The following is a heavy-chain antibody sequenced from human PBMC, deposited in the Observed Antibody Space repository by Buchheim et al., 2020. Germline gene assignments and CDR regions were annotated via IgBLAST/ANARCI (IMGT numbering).Heavy chain of an antibody. J-gene: IGHJ4*02. CDR1: GITFSTYI. CDR2: IISSGNYV. Sequence: EVQLVESGGGLVNPGGSLRLSCEASGITFSTYIMNWVRQAPGKGLEWVSSIISSGNYVYYADSVQGRFTISSDNYKSSLHLQMNSLRADDTAVYYCATKSAFSSGYYFDYWGQGAL. CDR3: ATKSAFSSGYYFDY. D-gene: IGHD6-19*01. V-gene: IGHV3-21*01.